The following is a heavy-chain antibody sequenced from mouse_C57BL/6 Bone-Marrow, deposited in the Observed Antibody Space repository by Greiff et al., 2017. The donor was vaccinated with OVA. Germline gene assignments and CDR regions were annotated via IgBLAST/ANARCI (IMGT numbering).Heavy chain of an antibody. D-gene: IGHD1-1*01. CDR3: ARNGSSYEWFAY. CDR1: GFTFTTYP. V-gene: IGHV1-47*01. Sequence: VQLQQSGAELVKPGASVKMSCTASGFTFTTYPIEWVQQNHGKSLEWIGNFHPYNDDNKYNEKFKGKATLTLEKSSSTVYLELSRLTSDDSAVYYYARNGSSYEWFAYWGQGTMVTVSA. CDR2: FHPYNDDN. J-gene: IGHJ3*01.